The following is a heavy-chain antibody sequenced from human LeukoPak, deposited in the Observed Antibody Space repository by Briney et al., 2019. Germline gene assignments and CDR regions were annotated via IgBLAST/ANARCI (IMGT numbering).Heavy chain of an antibody. J-gene: IGHJ4*02. CDR3: ATDAH. CDR1: GFTVSSNY. CDR2: IYSGGST. Sequence: PGGSLKLSCAASGFTVSSNYISWVRQAPGKGLEWVSLIYSGGSTYYADSVKGRFSISRDNSKNTLFLQMNSLRAEDTAVYYCATDAHWGQGTLVTVSS. V-gene: IGHV3-53*01.